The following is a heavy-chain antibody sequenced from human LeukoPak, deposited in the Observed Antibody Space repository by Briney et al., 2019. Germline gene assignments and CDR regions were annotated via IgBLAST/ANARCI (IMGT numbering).Heavy chain of an antibody. Sequence: GGFLRLSCAASGFTFSSYAMSWVRQAPGKGLEWVSAISGSGGSTYYADSVKGRFTISRGNSKNTLYLQMNSLRAEDTAVYYCAKGDDFWSGYYSFDYWGQGTLVTVSS. D-gene: IGHD3-3*01. CDR1: GFTFSSYA. J-gene: IGHJ4*02. CDR3: AKGDDFWSGYYSFDY. V-gene: IGHV3-23*01. CDR2: ISGSGGST.